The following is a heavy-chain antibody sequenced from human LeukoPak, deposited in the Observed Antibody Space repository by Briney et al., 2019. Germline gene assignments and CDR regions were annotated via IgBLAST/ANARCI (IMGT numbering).Heavy chain of an antibody. CDR2: ISWNSGSI. CDR1: GFTFDDYA. CDR3: AKGRIVGATTGAFDI. J-gene: IGHJ3*02. D-gene: IGHD1-26*01. V-gene: IGHV3-9*03. Sequence: GGSLRLSCAASGFTFDDYAMHWVRHAPGKGLEWVSGISWNSGSIGYADSVKGRFTISRDNAKNSLYLQMNSLRAEDMALYYCAKGRIVGATTGAFDIWGQGTMVTVPS.